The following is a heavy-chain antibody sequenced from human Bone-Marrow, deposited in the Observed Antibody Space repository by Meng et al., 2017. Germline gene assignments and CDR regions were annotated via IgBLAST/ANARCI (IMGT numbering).Heavy chain of an antibody. J-gene: IGHJ4*02. D-gene: IGHD2-15*01. V-gene: IGHV3-30*04. CDR2: ISYDGSNK. CDR3: ARDGGVVAATLFIGIIDY. Sequence: GESLKISCAASGFPFSSYAMHWVRQAPGKWLEWVAVISYDGSNKYYADSVKGRFTISRDNSKNTLYLQMNSLRAEDTAVYYCARDGGVVAATLFIGIIDYWGQGTLVTVSS. CDR1: GFPFSSYA.